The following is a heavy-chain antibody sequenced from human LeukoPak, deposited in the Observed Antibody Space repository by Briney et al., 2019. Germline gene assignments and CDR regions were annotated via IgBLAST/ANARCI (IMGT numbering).Heavy chain of an antibody. CDR3: ASPVGRDGYNYVGVDY. Sequence: PSETLSLTCTVSGGSISSSSYYWGWIRQPPGKGLEWIGSIYYSGSTYYNPSLKSRVTISVDTSRNQFSLKLSSVTAADTAVYYCASPVGRDGYNYVGVDYWGQGTLVTVSS. D-gene: IGHD5-24*01. V-gene: IGHV4-39*01. CDR2: IYYSGST. CDR1: GGSISSSSYY. J-gene: IGHJ4*02.